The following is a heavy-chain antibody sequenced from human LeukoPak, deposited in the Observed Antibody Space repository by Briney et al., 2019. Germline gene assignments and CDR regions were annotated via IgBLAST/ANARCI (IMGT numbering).Heavy chain of an antibody. Sequence: SETLSLTCAVYGGSFSGYYWSWIRQPPGKGLEWIGEINHSGSTNYNPSLKSRVTISVDTSKNQFSLKLSSVTAADTAVYYCARGHPGRIWGQGTLVTVSS. CDR3: ARGHPGRI. D-gene: IGHD2/OR15-2a*01. CDR1: GGSFSGYY. J-gene: IGHJ4*02. CDR2: INHSGST. V-gene: IGHV4-34*01.